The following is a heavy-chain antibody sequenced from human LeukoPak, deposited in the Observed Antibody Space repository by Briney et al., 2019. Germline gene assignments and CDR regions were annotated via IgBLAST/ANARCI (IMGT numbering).Heavy chain of an antibody. V-gene: IGHV4-61*01. CDR2: IYNSGST. CDR1: GGSISSSSYY. CDR3: AKDIPGNH. Sequence: ASETLSLTCTVSGGSISSSSYYWGWIRQPPGKGLESIGYIYNSGSTNYNPSLKSRVTISVDTSKNQFSLKLSSVTAADTAVYYCAKDIPGNHWGQGTLVTVSS. D-gene: IGHD2-21*01. J-gene: IGHJ5*02.